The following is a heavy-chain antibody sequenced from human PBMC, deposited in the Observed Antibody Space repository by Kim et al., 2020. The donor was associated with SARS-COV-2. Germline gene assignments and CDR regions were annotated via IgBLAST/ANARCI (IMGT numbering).Heavy chain of an antibody. CDR3: ARRQAGIAAFDY. Sequence: DYALSVKRRIPSKPDTSKNQFSLQLNSVTHEDTAVYYCARRQAGIAAFDYWGQGTLVTVSS. J-gene: IGHJ4*02. V-gene: IGHV6-1*01. D-gene: IGHD6-13*01.